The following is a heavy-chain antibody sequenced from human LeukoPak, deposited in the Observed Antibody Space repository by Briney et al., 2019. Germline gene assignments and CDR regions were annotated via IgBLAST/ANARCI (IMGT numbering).Heavy chain of an antibody. CDR3: ASAPQYYDILTGLDY. Sequence: GGSLRLSCAASGFTFSSYSMNWVRQAPGKGLEWVSPISSSSSYIYYADSVKGRFTISRDNAKNSLYLQMNSLRAEDTAVYYCASAPQYYDILTGLDYWGQGTLVTVSS. CDR1: GFTFSSYS. CDR2: ISSSSSYI. J-gene: IGHJ4*02. V-gene: IGHV3-21*01. D-gene: IGHD3-9*01.